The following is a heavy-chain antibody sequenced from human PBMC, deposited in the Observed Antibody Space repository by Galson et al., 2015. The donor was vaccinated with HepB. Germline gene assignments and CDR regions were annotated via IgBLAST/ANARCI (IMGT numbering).Heavy chain of an antibody. CDR2: INSDGTYI. Sequence: SLRLSCAASGFTFNDSNMIWVRQAPGKGLEWVSSINSDGTYIYYADSVRGRFTISRDNAKNSLYLQMNSLRVEDTAIYYCARDPPLGAPFDYWGQGTLVTVSS. J-gene: IGHJ4*02. V-gene: IGHV3-21*01. CDR3: ARDPPLGAPFDY. D-gene: IGHD7-27*01. CDR1: GFTFNDSN.